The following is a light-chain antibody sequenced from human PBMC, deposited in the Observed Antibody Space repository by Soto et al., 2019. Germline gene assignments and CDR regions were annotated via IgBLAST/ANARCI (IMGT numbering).Light chain of an antibody. J-gene: IGLJ2*01. V-gene: IGLV2-14*01. Sequence: QSALTQPASVSGSLGQSITISCTGSNSDIGGDDFASWYQQHPGRVPRLMIFEVSHRPSGVSYRFSGSKSANTASLTISGLQPEDEADYYCSSYTSANTLVFGGGTKLTVL. CDR1: NSDIGGDDF. CDR3: SSYTSANTLV. CDR2: EVS.